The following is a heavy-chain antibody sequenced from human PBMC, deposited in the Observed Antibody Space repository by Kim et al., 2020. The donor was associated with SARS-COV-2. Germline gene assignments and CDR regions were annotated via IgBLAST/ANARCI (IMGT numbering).Heavy chain of an antibody. CDR2: IYYSGST. J-gene: IGHJ6*02. D-gene: IGHD6-19*01. Sequence: SETLSLTCTVSGGSISSSSYYWGWIRQPPGKGLEWIGSIYYSGSTYYNPSLKSRVTISVDTSKNQFSLKLSSVTAADTAVYYCARRLGEWLVPGRMSSHYYGMDVWGQGTTVTVSS. CDR1: GGSISSSSYY. CDR3: ARRLGEWLVPGRMSSHYYGMDV. V-gene: IGHV4-39*01.